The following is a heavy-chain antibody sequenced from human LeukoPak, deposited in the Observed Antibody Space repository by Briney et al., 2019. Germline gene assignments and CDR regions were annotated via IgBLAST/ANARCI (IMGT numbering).Heavy chain of an antibody. CDR3: AKGIAATTTYYYHYMDV. CDR2: INQDRTEK. Sequence: GGSLRLSCADSGFTFSNYWMSWVRQAPGKGLEWVANINQDRTEKYYVDSVKGRFTISRDNAKNSLYLQMNSLRAEDTAVYYCAKGIAATTTYYYHYMDVWGKGTTVTVSS. CDR1: GFTFSNYW. J-gene: IGHJ6*03. D-gene: IGHD6-13*01. V-gene: IGHV3-7*01.